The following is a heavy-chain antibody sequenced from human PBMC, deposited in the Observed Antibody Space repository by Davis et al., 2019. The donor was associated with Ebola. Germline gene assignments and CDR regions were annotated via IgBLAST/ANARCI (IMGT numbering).Heavy chain of an antibody. Sequence: SETLSLTCTVSGDSISSGSYYWSWVRQPAGKGLEWIGHIFTSGHTKYNPSLESRVTISLDTSKNQFSLRLNSVTAADTAVYYCARDSSPRNLDIWGQGTLVTVSA. CDR3: ARDSSPRNLDI. CDR2: IFTSGHT. J-gene: IGHJ3*02. CDR1: GDSISSGSYY. D-gene: IGHD1-14*01. V-gene: IGHV4-61*09.